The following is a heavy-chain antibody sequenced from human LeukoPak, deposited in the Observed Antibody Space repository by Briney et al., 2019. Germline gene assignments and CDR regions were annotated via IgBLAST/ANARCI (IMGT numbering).Heavy chain of an antibody. CDR1: GYSISSGYY. V-gene: IGHV4-38-2*01. D-gene: IGHD3-3*01. Sequence: SETLSLTCAVSGYSISSGYYWGWIRQPPGKGLEWIGSIYHSGSTYYNPSLKSRVTISVDTSKNQSSLKLSSVTAADTAVYYCARQSLYYDFWSALDYYMDVWGKGTTVTVSS. CDR3: ARQSLYYDFWSALDYYMDV. J-gene: IGHJ6*03. CDR2: IYHSGST.